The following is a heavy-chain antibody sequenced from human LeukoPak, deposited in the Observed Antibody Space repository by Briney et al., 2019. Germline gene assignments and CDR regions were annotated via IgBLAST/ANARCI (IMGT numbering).Heavy chain of an antibody. CDR1: GGSISSSSYY. V-gene: IGHV4-39*07. Sequence: PSETLSLTCTVSGGSISSSSYYWGWIRQPPGKGLEWIGSIYYSGSTYYNPSLKSRVTISVDTSKNQFSLKLSSVTAADTAVYYCARGYAVGGYDDYFDYWGQGTLVTVSS. CDR3: ARGYAVGGYDDYFDY. J-gene: IGHJ4*02. D-gene: IGHD5-12*01. CDR2: IYYSGST.